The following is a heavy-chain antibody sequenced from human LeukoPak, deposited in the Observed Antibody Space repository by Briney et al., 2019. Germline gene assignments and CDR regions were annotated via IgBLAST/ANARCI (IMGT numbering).Heavy chain of an antibody. Sequence: PRASVKVSCKASGYTFTSYYMHWVRQAPGQGLEWMGIINPSGGSTSYAQKFQGRVTMTRDMSTSTVYMELSSLRSGNTAVYYCARAYGIYYYYMDVWGKGTTVTVSS. V-gene: IGHV1-46*01. D-gene: IGHD4-17*01. CDR1: GYTFTSYY. CDR3: ARAYGIYYYYMDV. CDR2: INPSGGST. J-gene: IGHJ6*03.